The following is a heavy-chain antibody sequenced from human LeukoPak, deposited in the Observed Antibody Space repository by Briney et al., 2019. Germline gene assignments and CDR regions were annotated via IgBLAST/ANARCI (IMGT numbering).Heavy chain of an antibody. V-gene: IGHV3-66*01. CDR3: AREEMATARRRYSFDY. J-gene: IGHJ4*02. Sequence: QAGGSLRLSCVASGFTFSNNYMSWVRQAPGKGLEWVSIIYSGTTTYYADSVKGRFTISRDNSKNTLYLQMNSLRAEDTAVYYCAREEMATARRRYSFDYWGQGTLVTVSS. CDR1: GFTFSNNY. CDR2: IYSGTTT. D-gene: IGHD5-24*01.